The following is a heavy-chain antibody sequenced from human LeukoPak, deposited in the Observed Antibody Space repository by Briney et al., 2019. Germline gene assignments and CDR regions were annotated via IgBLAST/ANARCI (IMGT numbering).Heavy chain of an antibody. Sequence: SETLSLTCAVYGGSFSGYYWSWIRQPPGKGLEWIGEINHSGSTNYNPSLKSRVTISVDTSKNQFSLKLSSVTAADTAVYYCARICGGDCYSDYWGQGTLVTVSS. CDR2: INHSGST. CDR3: ARICGGDCYSDY. CDR1: GGSFSGYY. V-gene: IGHV4-34*01. D-gene: IGHD2-21*02. J-gene: IGHJ4*02.